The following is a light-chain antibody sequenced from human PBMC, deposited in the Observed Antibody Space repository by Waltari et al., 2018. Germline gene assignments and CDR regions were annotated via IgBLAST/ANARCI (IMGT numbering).Light chain of an antibody. CDR1: QSLLYSYNNKYY. V-gene: IGKV4-1*01. Sequence: DIVITQSPDSLAVSLGERVTINCKSNQSLLYSYNNKYYLAWYQQKPGQSPKLLIYWASNRESGVPNRFSGSGAGTDFTLTISGLQAEDVAVYYCHQYYNTPFTFGPGTKLDI. CDR2: WAS. CDR3: HQYYNTPFT. J-gene: IGKJ3*01.